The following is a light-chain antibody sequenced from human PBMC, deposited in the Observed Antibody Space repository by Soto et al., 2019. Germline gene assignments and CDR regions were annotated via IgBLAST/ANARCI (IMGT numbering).Light chain of an antibody. CDR1: QSISSW. CDR2: KAS. V-gene: IGKV1-5*03. CDR3: QQYNSYPS. Sequence: DIQMTQSTSTLSASVGDRVTITCRASQSISSWLVWYQQKPGKAPKLLIYKASSLESGVPSRFSGSGSGTEFTLTISSLQPDDFATYYCQQYNSYPSFGGGTKVEIK. J-gene: IGKJ4*01.